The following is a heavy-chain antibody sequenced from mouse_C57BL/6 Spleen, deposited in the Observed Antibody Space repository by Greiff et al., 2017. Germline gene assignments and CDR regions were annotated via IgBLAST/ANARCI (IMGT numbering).Heavy chain of an antibody. J-gene: IGHJ2*01. V-gene: IGHV3-6*01. CDR3: ARDSSGYGYFDY. CDR2: ISYDGSN. D-gene: IGHD3-2*02. CDR1: GYSITSGYY. Sequence: EVHLVESGPGLVKPSQSLSLTCSVTGYSITSGYYWNWIRQFPGNNLEWMGYISYDGSNNYNPSLKNRISITRDTSKNQFFLKLNSVTTEDTATYYCARDSSGYGYFDYWGQGTTLTVSS.